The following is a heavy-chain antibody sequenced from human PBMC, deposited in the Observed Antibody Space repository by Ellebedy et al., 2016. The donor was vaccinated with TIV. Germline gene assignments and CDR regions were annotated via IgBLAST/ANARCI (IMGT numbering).Heavy chain of an antibody. CDR3: ARHPSVAGPGDV. CDR2: SRNKVNSYST. J-gene: IGHJ6*02. CDR1: GFTFSDHY. Sequence: GESLKISCAASGFTFSDHYMDWVRQAPGKGLEWVGSSRNKVNSYSTEYAASVKGRFTISRNESKNSVYRQMNSLKTEDTAVYYCARHPSVAGPGDVWGQGTTGTVSS. D-gene: IGHD6-19*01. V-gene: IGHV3-72*01.